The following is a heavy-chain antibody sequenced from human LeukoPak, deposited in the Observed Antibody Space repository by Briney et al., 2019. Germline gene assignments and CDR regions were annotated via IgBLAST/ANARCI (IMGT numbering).Heavy chain of an antibody. Sequence: PGGSLRLSCAASGFXFSYYAMSWVRQAPGKGLEWVSAISDSGGTTYYADSVKGRFTISRDNSKNTLYLQINSLRAEDTALYYCAKGSSAHYWYFDLWGRGTLVTVSS. CDR3: AKGSSAHYWYFDL. V-gene: IGHV3-23*01. D-gene: IGHD2-15*01. J-gene: IGHJ2*01. CDR1: GFXFSYYA. CDR2: ISDSGGTT.